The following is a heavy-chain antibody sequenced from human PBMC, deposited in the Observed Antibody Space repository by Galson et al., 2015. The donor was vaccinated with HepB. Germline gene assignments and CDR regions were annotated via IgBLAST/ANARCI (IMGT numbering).Heavy chain of an antibody. V-gene: IGHV3-23*01. CDR2: MSGTGGTT. CDR1: GFTFSRYA. CDR3: AKVAVVVTTIPYYFDY. D-gene: IGHD2-21*02. J-gene: IGHJ4*02. Sequence: SLRLSCATFGFTFSRYAMSWVRQAPGKGLEWVSGMSGTGGTTFCSDSVKGRFTISRDNSKNTLYLQMNSLRVEDTAVYYCAKVAVVVTTIPYYFDYWGQGTQVTVSS.